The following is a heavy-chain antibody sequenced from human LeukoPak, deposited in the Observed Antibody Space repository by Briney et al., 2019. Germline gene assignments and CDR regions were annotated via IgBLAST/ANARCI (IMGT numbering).Heavy chain of an antibody. J-gene: IGHJ4*02. D-gene: IGHD3-3*01. CDR1: GGPFSGYY. V-gene: IGHV4-34*01. CDR2: INHSGST. CDR3: ARKVGRVTIFGVVTPYYFDY. Sequence: SETLSLTCAVYGGPFSGYYRSWIRQPPGKGLEWIGEINHSGSTNYNPSLKSRVTISVDTSKNQFSLKLSSVTAADTAVYYCARKVGRVTIFGVVTPYYFDYWGQGTLVTVSS.